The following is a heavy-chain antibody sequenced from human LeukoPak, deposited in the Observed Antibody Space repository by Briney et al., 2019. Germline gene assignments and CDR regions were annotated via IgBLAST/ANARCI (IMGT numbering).Heavy chain of an antibody. V-gene: IGHV4-59*01. J-gene: IGHJ6*02. CDR3: ARDGGYCSGGSCYYV. Sequence: PSETLSLTCTVSGGSISSYYWSWIRQPPGKGLEWIGYIYYSGTTNYNPSLKSRVTISVDTPKNQFSLKLSSVTAADTAVYYCARDGGYCSGGSCYYVWGQGTTVTVSS. CDR1: GGSISSYY. CDR2: IYYSGTT. D-gene: IGHD2-15*01.